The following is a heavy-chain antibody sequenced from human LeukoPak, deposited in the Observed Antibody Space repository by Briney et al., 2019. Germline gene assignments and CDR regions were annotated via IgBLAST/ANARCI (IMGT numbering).Heavy chain of an antibody. V-gene: IGHV3-15*01. CDR1: GFTFSYAW. CDR2: IKSEADGGTT. CDR3: AKEDGWLDP. J-gene: IGHJ5*02. Sequence: PGGSLRLSCAAPGFTFSYAWMSWVRQAPGKGLEWVGRIKSEADGGTTDYAAPVKGRFTISRDDSKNTLYLQMNSLKTEDTAIYYCAKEDGWLDPWGQGTLVTVFS.